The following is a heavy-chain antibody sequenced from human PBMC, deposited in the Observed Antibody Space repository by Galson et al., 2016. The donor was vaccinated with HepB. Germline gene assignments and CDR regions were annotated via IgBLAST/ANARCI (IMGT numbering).Heavy chain of an antibody. D-gene: IGHD3-16*01. J-gene: IGHJ6*03. CDR3: VRQQSQQLLGYFYFYMDV. CDR1: GGSISSFY. Sequence: LSLTCSISGGSISSFYWSWIRQTPGKGLEWLGYINYSWNTYYNPSLKSRVTMSLDTSKRQISLNLSSVTAADTALYYCVRQQSQQLLGYFYFYMDVWGKGTTVTVSS. CDR2: INYSWNT. V-gene: IGHV4-59*01.